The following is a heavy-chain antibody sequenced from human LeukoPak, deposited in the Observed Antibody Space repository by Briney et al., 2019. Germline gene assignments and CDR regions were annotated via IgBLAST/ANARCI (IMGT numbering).Heavy chain of an antibody. CDR2: IYYSGST. V-gene: IGHV4-30-4*08. J-gene: IGHJ5*02. CDR1: GGSISSGDYY. CDR3: ARDGFGGDNWFDP. Sequence: SQTLSLTCTVSGGSISSGDYYWSWIRQPPGKGLEWIGYIYYSGSTYYNPSLKSRVTISVDTSKNQFSLKLSSVTAADTAVYHCARDGFGGDNWFDPWGQGTLVTVSS. D-gene: IGHD3-3*01.